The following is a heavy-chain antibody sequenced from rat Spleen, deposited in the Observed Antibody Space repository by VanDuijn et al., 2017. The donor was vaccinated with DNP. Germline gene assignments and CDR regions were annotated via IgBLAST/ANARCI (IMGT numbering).Heavy chain of an antibody. CDR2: ISYDGAST. V-gene: IGHV5-20*01. Sequence: EVQLVESGGGLVLPGRSMKLSCAASGFTFSNYNMAWVRQAPTKGLEWVASISYDGASTYYRDSVKGRFTISRDNARSTLYLQMESLRSEDTATYFCTKDGRAMDAWGQGVMVTVSS. CDR1: GFTFSNYN. D-gene: IGHD1-3*01. CDR3: TKDGRAMDA. J-gene: IGHJ2*01.